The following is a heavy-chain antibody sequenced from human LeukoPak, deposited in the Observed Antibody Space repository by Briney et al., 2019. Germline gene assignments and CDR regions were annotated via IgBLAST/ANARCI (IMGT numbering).Heavy chain of an antibody. CDR3: ARDRAGAARAYMDV. Sequence: PGGSLRLSCAASGFTFSSYVMHWVRQAPGKGLVCVSRINSDGSSTSYADPVKGRFTISRDNAKNTLYLQMNSLRAEDTAVYYCARDRAGAARAYMDVWGKGTTVTVSS. CDR2: INSDGSST. D-gene: IGHD6-6*01. V-gene: IGHV3-74*01. CDR1: GFTFSSYV. J-gene: IGHJ6*03.